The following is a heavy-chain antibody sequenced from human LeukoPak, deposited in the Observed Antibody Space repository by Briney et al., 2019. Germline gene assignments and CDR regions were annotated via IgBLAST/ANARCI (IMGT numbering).Heavy chain of an antibody. J-gene: IGHJ3*02. Sequence: SGSLSLTCAVSGGPISSNNWWSWVRQPPGKGLEWIGDKYHSGSTKYNPSLKSRVTISVDKSKNQFSLKLRSVTAADTAVYYCARDAGGSIAAALSAFDIWGQGTMVTVSS. CDR3: ARDAGGSIAAALSAFDI. V-gene: IGHV4-4*02. CDR2: KYHSGST. CDR1: GGPISSNNW. D-gene: IGHD6-13*01.